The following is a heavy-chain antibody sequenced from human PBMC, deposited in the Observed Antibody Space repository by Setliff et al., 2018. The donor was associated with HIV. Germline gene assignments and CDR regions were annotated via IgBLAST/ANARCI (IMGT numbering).Heavy chain of an antibody. CDR2: INYGRTT. D-gene: IGHD3-10*01. Sequence: SETLSLTCAVYGGSFSGYYWSRIRQSPGKGLEWIGEINYGRTTNYNPSLESRVTISVDTSKNQFSLRMKSVNAGDTGKYYCVRRRGPMVRGVDPSPSYYFDYWGQGTLVTVSS. CDR1: GGSFSGYY. CDR3: VRRRGPMVRGVDPSPSYYFDY. J-gene: IGHJ4*02. V-gene: IGHV4-34*01.